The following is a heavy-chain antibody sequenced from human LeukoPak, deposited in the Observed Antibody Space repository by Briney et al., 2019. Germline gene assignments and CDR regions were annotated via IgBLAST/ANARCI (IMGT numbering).Heavy chain of an antibody. Sequence: GGSLRLSCAASGFTFSDYYMSWIRQAPGKGLEWVSYISSSGSTIYYADSVKGRFTISRDNAKNSLYLQMNSLRAEDTAVYYCASSITILRGVVRYFDYWGQGTLVTVSS. CDR2: ISSSGSTI. J-gene: IGHJ4*02. CDR1: GFTFSDYY. CDR3: ASSITILRGVVRYFDY. V-gene: IGHV3-11*01. D-gene: IGHD3-10*01.